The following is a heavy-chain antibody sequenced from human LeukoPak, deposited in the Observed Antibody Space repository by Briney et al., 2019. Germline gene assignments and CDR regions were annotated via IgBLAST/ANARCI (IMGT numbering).Heavy chain of an antibody. CDR3: ASSSSGTFDY. Sequence: SETLSLTCTVSGGSISSGSYYWSWIRQPAGKGLEWIGRIYTSGSTNYNPSLKSRVTISVDTSKSQSSLKLSSVTAADTAVYYCASSSSGTFDYWGQGTLVTVSS. CDR2: IYTSGST. V-gene: IGHV4-61*02. D-gene: IGHD6-19*01. J-gene: IGHJ4*02. CDR1: GGSISSGSYY.